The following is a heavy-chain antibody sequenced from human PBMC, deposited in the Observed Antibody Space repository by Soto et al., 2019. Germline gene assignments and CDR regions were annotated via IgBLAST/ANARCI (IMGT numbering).Heavy chain of an antibody. CDR3: ARAEGYNDGTFDY. V-gene: IGHV1-69*02. CDR1: GGTFSSYT. J-gene: IGHJ4*02. D-gene: IGHD1-1*01. CDR2: IIPILGIA. Sequence: QVQLVQSGAEVKKPGSSVKVSCKASGGTFSSYTISWVRQAPGQGLEWMGRIIPILGIANYAQKFQGRVTIAADKSTSTADMELSSLRSEDTAVYYCARAEGYNDGTFDYWGQGTLVTVSS.